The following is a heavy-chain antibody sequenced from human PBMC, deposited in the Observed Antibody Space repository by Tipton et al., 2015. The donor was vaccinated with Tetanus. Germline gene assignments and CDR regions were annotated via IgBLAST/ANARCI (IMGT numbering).Heavy chain of an antibody. J-gene: IGHJ4*02. V-gene: IGHV4-31*03. Sequence: TLSLTCTVSGASINAGGYLWTWVRQQPGKALEWIGQIYYTAHTTYNPSLGSRVTISVDTAKNQFSLRLTSVTPADAAVYFCARGLPREPFYLDYWGQGKPVTVSS. CDR3: ARGLPREPFYLDY. D-gene: IGHD1-26*01. CDR2: IYYTAHT. CDR1: GASINAGGYL.